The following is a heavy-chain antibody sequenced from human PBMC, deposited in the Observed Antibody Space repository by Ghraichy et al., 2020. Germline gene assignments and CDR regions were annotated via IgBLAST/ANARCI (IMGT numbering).Heavy chain of an antibody. V-gene: IGHV4-61*01. Sequence: SETLSLTCTVSGGSVSSGSYYWSWIRQPPGKGLEWIGYIYYSGSTNYNPSLKSRVTISVDTSKNQFSLKLSSVTAADTVVYYCARSPELFDYYYYYGMDVWGQGTTVTVSS. CDR1: GGSVSSGSYY. D-gene: IGHD1-14*01. CDR2: IYYSGST. CDR3: ARSPELFDYYYYYGMDV. J-gene: IGHJ6*02.